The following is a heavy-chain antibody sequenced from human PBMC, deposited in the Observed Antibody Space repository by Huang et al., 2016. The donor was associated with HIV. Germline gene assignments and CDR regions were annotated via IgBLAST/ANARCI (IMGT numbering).Heavy chain of an antibody. CDR2: VYYSGST. J-gene: IGHJ4*02. V-gene: IGHV4-30-4*08. D-gene: IGHD3-22*01. CDR1: GVPISSGGYY. Sequence: QVRLQESGPGLVKPSQTLALRCTVSGVPISSGGYYWTWIRRPPGKGLEWIGYVYYSGSTHYNPSLKSRVTISVDMSKNQFYLKLDSLTAADTAVYYCARAPYDSRGYYWWGQGTLVTVSS. CDR3: ARAPYDSRGYYW.